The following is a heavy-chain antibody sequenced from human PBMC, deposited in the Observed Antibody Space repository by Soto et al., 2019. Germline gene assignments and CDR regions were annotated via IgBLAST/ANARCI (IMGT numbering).Heavy chain of an antibody. CDR3: ARRYGVYFDV. CDR2: IYYSGST. CDR1: GGSISSYY. D-gene: IGHD4-17*01. V-gene: IGHV4-59*08. J-gene: IGHJ4*02. Sequence: SETLSLTCTVSGGSISSYYWSWIRQPPGKGLEWIGYIYYSGSTNYNPSLKSRVTISVDTSKNQFSLKLSSVTAADTAVYYCARRYGVYFDVWGQGTLVTGSS.